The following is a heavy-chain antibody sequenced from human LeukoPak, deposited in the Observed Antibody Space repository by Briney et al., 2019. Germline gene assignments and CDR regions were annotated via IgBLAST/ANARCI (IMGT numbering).Heavy chain of an antibody. Sequence: LSLTCTVSGGSISSYYWSWIRQPPGKGLEWVSYISSSGSTIYYADSVKGRFNISRDNSKNTLYLQMNSLRVDDTAVYYCAKDATLFGDQYFDYWGQGTLVIVSS. CDR1: GGSISSYY. D-gene: IGHD3-10*01. J-gene: IGHJ4*02. CDR3: AKDATLFGDQYFDY. V-gene: IGHV3-11*04. CDR2: ISSSGSTI.